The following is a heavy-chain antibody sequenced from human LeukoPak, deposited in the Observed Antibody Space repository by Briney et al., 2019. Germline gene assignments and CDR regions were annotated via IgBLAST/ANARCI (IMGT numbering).Heavy chain of an antibody. D-gene: IGHD2-15*01. Sequence: ASGKVCCKASGYTFTSYGISWVRQAPGQGLEWMGRISAYNGNTNYAQKLQGRGTMTTDTSTSTAYMELRSLRSDDTAVYYCARDDAGGSCYWGQGTLVTVSS. J-gene: IGHJ4*02. CDR3: ARDDAGGSCY. V-gene: IGHV1-18*01. CDR2: ISAYNGNT. CDR1: GYTFTSYG.